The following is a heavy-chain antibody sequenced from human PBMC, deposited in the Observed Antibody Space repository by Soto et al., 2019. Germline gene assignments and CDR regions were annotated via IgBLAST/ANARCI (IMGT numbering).Heavy chain of an antibody. J-gene: IGHJ4*02. CDR3: ASAGGDSTLQYGFRVDY. Sequence: QVQLVESGGGVVQPGRSLRLSCAASGFTFSSYAMHWVRQAPGKGLEWVAVISYDVSNKYYADSVKGRFTISRDNSKSTLYMQMNSMGPEDTALYFCASAGGDSTLQYGFRVDYWGQGSLVTVSS. CDR1: GFTFSSYA. D-gene: IGHD5-18*01. V-gene: IGHV3-30-3*01. CDR2: ISYDVSNK.